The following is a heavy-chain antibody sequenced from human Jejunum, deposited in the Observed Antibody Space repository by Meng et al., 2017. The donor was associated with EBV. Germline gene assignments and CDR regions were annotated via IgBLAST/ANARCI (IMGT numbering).Heavy chain of an antibody. D-gene: IGHD1-26*01. CDR1: GFSLSANGVG. V-gene: IGHV2-5*02. CDR3: AHKGSGSYPLDY. Sequence: QIPLNASGPTLVKPKQILRLPCTFAGFSLSANGVGVAWIRQPPGKALEWLAVIYWDDSRLYSPSLRSRLTITKDTSKNQVVLIMTNMDPVDTATYYCAHKGSGSYPLDYWGQGTLVTVSS. CDR2: IYWDDSR. J-gene: IGHJ4*02.